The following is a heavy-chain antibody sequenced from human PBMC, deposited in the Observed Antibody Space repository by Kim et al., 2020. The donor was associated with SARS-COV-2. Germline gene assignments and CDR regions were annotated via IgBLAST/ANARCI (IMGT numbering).Heavy chain of an antibody. J-gene: IGHJ6*02. CDR3: ARRGDIVVVPAKSTPHGMDV. V-gene: IGHV5-10-1*01. CDR2: IDPSDSYT. CDR1: GYSFTSYW. D-gene: IGHD2-2*01. Sequence: GESLKISCKGSGYSFTSYWISWVRQMPGKGLEWMGRIDPSDSYTNYSPSFQGHVTISADKSISTAYLQWSSLKASDTAMYYCARRGDIVVVPAKSTPHGMDVWGQGTTVTVSS.